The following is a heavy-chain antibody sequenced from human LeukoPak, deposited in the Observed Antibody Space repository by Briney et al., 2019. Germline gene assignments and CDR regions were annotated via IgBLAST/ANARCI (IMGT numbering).Heavy chain of an antibody. CDR1: GGSISTTSYY. J-gene: IGHJ4*02. D-gene: IGHD1-7*01. CDR3: TRTLDYGTLDY. CDR2: IHSTGTT. V-gene: IGHV4-39*07. Sequence: SETLSLTCTVSGGSISTTSYYWGWIRQPPVKGLEWIGSIHSTGTTDYNPSLKSRVTISVDTSKNQFSLKLSSVTAADTAVYYCTRTLDYGTLDYWGQGTLVTVSS.